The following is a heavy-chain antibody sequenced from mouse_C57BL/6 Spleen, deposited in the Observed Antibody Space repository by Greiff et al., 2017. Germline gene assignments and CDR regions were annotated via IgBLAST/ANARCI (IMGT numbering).Heavy chain of an antibody. V-gene: IGHV14-4*01. CDR1: GFNITDDY. J-gene: IGHJ3*01. CDR2: IDPENGDT. Sequence: VQLQQSGAELVRPGASVKLSCTASGFNITDDYMHWVKQRPEQGLEWIGWIDPENGDTEYASKFQGKATITADTSSNTAYLQLSSLTSEDSAVYYCTTAVRQPGLAYWGQGTLVTVSA. CDR3: TTAVRQPGLAY.